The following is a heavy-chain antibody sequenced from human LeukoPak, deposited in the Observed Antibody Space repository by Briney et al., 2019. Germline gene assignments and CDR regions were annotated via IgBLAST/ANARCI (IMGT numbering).Heavy chain of an antibody. CDR1: GGSISGYP. V-gene: IGHV4-59*01. Sequence: SENLSPTRTFSGGSISGYPRTLFRQPPRPGLEWIGYFHNSRTTSYNPSLTGRVTISVDTAMDQISLKLNSVTAADTAVYYCARGHLGLSPWGQGTLVTVSS. J-gene: IGHJ5*02. CDR3: ARGHLGLSP. D-gene: IGHD3-10*01. CDR2: FHNSRTT.